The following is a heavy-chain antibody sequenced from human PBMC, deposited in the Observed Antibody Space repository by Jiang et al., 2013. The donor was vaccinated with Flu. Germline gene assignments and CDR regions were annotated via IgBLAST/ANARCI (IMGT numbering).Heavy chain of an antibody. D-gene: IGHD4-17*01. CDR2: INAGNGNT. Sequence: SGAEVKKPGASVKVSCKASGYTFTSYAMHWVRQAPGQRLEWMGWINAGNGNTKYSQKFQGRVTITRDTSTSTVYMELSSLRSEDTAVYYCARHPLMTTVTTRNWYFDLWGRGTLVTVSS. CDR1: GYTFTSYA. J-gene: IGHJ2*01. V-gene: IGHV1-3*01. CDR3: ARHPLMTTVTTRNWYFDL.